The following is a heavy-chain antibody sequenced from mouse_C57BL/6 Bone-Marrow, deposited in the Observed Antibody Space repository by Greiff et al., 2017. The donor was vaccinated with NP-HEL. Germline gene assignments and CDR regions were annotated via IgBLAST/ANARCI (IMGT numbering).Heavy chain of an antibody. Sequence: EVKVEESGGGLVQPGGSMKLSCAASGFTFSDAWMDWVRQSPEKGLEWVAEIRNKANNHETYYAESVKGRFTISRDDSKSSVYLQMNSLRAEDTGIYYCTRRDYYGSSYELDYWGQGTSVTVSS. CDR2: IRNKANNHET. D-gene: IGHD1-1*01. J-gene: IGHJ4*01. CDR1: GFTFSDAW. V-gene: IGHV6-6*01. CDR3: TRRDYYGSSYELDY.